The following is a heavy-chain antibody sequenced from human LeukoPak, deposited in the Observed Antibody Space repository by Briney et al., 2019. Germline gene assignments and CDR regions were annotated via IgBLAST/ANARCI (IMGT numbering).Heavy chain of an antibody. J-gene: IGHJ4*02. CDR1: GFPASGNY. D-gene: IGHD3-10*01. Sequence: PGGSLRLSCAASGFPASGNYMSWVRQAPGKGLEWVSVLYSTGTTYYADSVKGRFTISRDNSKNTMYLQMNSLRAEDTAVYYCAKNRGESAPLDYYFDYWGQGTLVTVSS. V-gene: IGHV3-53*01. CDR2: LYSTGTT. CDR3: AKNRGESAPLDYYFDY.